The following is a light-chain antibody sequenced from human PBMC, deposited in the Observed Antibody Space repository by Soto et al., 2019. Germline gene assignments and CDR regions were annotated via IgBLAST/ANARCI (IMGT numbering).Light chain of an antibody. CDR1: QSVSGN. CDR2: GAS. J-gene: IGKJ1*01. CDR3: QQYNNWTPA. Sequence: EIVMTQSPATLSVSPGERATLSCRASQSVSGNLAWYQQKPGQAPRLLIYGASTRATGIPARFSGSGSGTEFNLTISSLQSEDFAVYYCQQYNNWTPAFGQGTKVEIK. V-gene: IGKV3-15*01.